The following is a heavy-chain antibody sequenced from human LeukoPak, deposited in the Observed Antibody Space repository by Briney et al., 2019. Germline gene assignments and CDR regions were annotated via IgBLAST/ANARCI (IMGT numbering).Heavy chain of an antibody. J-gene: IGHJ4*02. Sequence: GGSLRLSCSASGFTFSTNSMHWVRQAPGKGLEFVSAITSNGGSTYYADSVKGRFTVSRDNSKNTLYLQMNSLRAEDTAVYYCARRHCTNGVCYFDYWGQGTLVTVSS. CDR2: ITSNGGST. D-gene: IGHD2-8*01. V-gene: IGHV3-64*04. CDR3: ARRHCTNGVCYFDY. CDR1: GFTFSTNS.